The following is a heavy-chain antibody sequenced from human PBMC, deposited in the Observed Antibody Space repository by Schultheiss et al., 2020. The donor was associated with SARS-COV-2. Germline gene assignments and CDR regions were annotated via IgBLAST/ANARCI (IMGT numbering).Heavy chain of an antibody. CDR2: IYYSGST. D-gene: IGHD3-22*01. J-gene: IGHJ3*02. Sequence: SQTLSLTCTVSGGSISSSSYYWSWIRQPPGKGLEWIGYIYYSGSTNYNPSLKSRVTISVDTSKNQFSLKLSSVTAADTAVYYCARRASYSDSSGHYWDHAFDIWGQGTMVTVSS. CDR1: GGSISSSSYY. CDR3: ARRASYSDSSGHYWDHAFDI. V-gene: IGHV4-61*05.